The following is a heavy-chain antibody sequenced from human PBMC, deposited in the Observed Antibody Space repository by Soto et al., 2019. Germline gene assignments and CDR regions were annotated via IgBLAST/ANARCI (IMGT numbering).Heavy chain of an antibody. Sequence: SVKVSCKASGGTFSSYAISWVRQAPGQGLEWMGGIIPIFGTANYAQKFQGRVTMTTDTSTSTAYMELSSLRSDDTAVYYCASRGASSGYYDYWGLGTLVTVSS. CDR1: GGTFSSYA. V-gene: IGHV1-69*05. CDR2: IIPIFGTA. J-gene: IGHJ4*02. D-gene: IGHD2-2*01. CDR3: ASRGASSGYYDY.